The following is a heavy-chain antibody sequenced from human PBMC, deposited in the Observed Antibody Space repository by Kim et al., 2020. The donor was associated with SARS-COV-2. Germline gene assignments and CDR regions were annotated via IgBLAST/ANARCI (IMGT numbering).Heavy chain of an antibody. Sequence: SETLSLTCTVSGGSISSSSYYWGWIRQPPGKGLEWIGSIYYSGSTYYNPSLKSRVTISVDTSKNQFSLKLSSVTAADTAVYYCARGPDYGDYADYWGQGTLVTVSS. D-gene: IGHD4-17*01. J-gene: IGHJ4*02. CDR3: ARGPDYGDYADY. V-gene: IGHV4-39*07. CDR1: GGSISSSSYY. CDR2: IYYSGST.